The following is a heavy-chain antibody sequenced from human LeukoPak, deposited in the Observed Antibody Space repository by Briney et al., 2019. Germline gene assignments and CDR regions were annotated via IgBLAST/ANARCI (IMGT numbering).Heavy chain of an antibody. J-gene: IGHJ4*02. D-gene: IGHD4-17*01. V-gene: IGHV5-51*01. CDR1: GSNLVDYW. CDR2: IFPGDSET. Sequence: GEFLKISCKDSGSNLVDYWIGWVRQVPGRGLEWMAVIFPGDSETTYSPSFQGQVSISVDTSTNTAYLEWSSLKASDTAIYYCARQDLGDYGRNYFQSWGQGTLVIVSS. CDR3: ARQDLGDYGRNYFQS.